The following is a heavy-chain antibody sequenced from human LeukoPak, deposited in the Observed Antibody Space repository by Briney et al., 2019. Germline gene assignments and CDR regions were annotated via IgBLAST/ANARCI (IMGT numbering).Heavy chain of an antibody. V-gene: IGHV3-21*01. CDR2: ISSSSSYI. D-gene: IGHD6-13*01. CDR1: GFTFSSYA. Sequence: PGGSLRLSCAPSGFTFSSYAMSWVRQAPRKGLEWVSSISSSSSYIYYADSVKGRFTISRENAKNSLYLQMNSLRAEDTAVYYCARAEGIAAAGSDFDYWGQGTLVTVSS. CDR3: ARAEGIAAAGSDFDY. J-gene: IGHJ4*02.